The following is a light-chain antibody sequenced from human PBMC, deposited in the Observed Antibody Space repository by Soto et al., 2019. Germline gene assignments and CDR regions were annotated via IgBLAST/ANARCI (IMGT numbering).Light chain of an antibody. Sequence: DIQMTQSPSSLSASVGDRVTITCRASQSIERYLNWYQQKSGKAPKFLMYATSHLQSGVPSRFSGSGSGTEFTLTISGLHPEDFGSYYCQQTYTVPYTFGQGTKLEIE. CDR2: ATS. CDR3: QQTYTVPYT. V-gene: IGKV1-39*01. CDR1: QSIERY. J-gene: IGKJ2*01.